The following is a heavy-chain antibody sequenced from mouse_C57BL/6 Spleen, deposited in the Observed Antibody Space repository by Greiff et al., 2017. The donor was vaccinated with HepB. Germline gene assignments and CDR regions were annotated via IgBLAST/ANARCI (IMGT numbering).Heavy chain of an antibody. V-gene: IGHV3-6*01. D-gene: IGHD2-4*01. CDR3: ARERDDYDEGSWFAY. CDR1: GYSITSGYY. Sequence: EVQLQQSGPGLVKPSQSLSLTCSVTGYSITSGYYWNWIRQFPGNKLEWMGYISYDGSNNYNPSLKNRISITRDTSKNQFFLKLNSVTTEDTATYYCARERDDYDEGSWFAYWGQGTLVTGSA. CDR2: ISYDGSN. J-gene: IGHJ3*01.